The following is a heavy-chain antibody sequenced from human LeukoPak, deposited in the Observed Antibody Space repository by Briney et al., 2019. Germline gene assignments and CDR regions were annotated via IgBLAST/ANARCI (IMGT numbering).Heavy chain of an antibody. J-gene: IGHJ4*02. CDR3: ANLFWSASKFDY. V-gene: IGHV3-23*01. CDR2: ISGRGTST. CDR1: GFTFSNSA. Sequence: GGALRYSCAASGFTFSNSAMSSVRQAPGKGLERVSAISGRGTSTYYADSVKGRFNTSGDNIKNTLYLQMNSLRAEDRAIYYSANLFWSASKFDYWGQGTVVTVSS. D-gene: IGHD2-8*02.